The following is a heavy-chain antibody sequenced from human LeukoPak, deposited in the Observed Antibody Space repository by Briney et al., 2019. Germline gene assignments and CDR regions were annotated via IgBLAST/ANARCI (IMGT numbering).Heavy chain of an antibody. V-gene: IGHV1-2*02. D-gene: IGHD5-24*01. Sequence: ASVKVSCKASGYTFTGYYMHWVRQAPGQGLEWMGWINPNSGGTNYAQKFQGRVTSTTDTSTSTAYMELRSLRSDDTAVYYCARDLGDGFSFYFDKWGQGTLVTVSS. CDR3: ARDLGDGFSFYFDK. CDR2: INPNSGGT. CDR1: GYTFTGYY. J-gene: IGHJ4*02.